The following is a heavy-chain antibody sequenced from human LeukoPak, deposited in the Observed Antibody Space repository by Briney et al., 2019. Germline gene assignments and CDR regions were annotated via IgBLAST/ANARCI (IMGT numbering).Heavy chain of an antibody. CDR3: ARDPGRRVGATTSAFDI. Sequence: GGSLRLSCAASGFTFSSYSMNWVRQAPGKGLEWVSLIYSGGSTYYADSVKGRFTISRDNSKNTLYLQMGSLRAEDMAVYYCARDPGRRVGATTSAFDIWGQGTMVTVSS. J-gene: IGHJ3*02. D-gene: IGHD1-26*01. CDR1: GFTFSSYS. V-gene: IGHV3-66*01. CDR2: IYSGGST.